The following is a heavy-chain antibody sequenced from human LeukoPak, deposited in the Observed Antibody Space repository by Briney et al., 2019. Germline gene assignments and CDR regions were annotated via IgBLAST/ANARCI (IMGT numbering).Heavy chain of an antibody. Sequence: ASVKVSCKASGYTFTGYYLHWVRQAPGQGLAWMGWINPNTGGTNYAQKFQGRVTMTRDTSISSVHMELSRLRSDDTAVYYCARDSITLLRGFDFWGQGTLVTVSS. V-gene: IGHV1-2*02. CDR1: GYTFTGYY. CDR2: INPNTGGT. D-gene: IGHD3-10*01. J-gene: IGHJ4*02. CDR3: ARDSITLLRGFDF.